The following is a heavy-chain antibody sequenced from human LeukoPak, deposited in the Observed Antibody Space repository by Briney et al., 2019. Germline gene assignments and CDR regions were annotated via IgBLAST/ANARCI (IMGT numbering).Heavy chain of an antibody. V-gene: IGHV3-7*01. CDR1: GFSFSGYW. CDR2: IKHDETEK. Sequence: GGSLIPSCAASGFSFSGYWMTWVRQAPGKGLQWVGNIKHDETEKYYVDSLKGRFTISRDNAKNSLYLQMNTLRAEDTAVHYCARDLGTFPDYWGQGTLVTVSS. J-gene: IGHJ4*02. CDR3: ARDLGTFPDY.